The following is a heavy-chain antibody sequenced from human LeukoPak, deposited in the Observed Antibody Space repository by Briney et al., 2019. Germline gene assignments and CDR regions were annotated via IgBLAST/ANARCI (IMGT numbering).Heavy chain of an antibody. Sequence: GGSLRLSCAVSGFTFSSYGMHWVRQAPGKGLEWVAVISYDGSNKYYADSVKGRFTISRDNSKNTLYLQMNSLRGEDTAVYYCARDPTDEDYWGQGTLVAVSS. CDR1: GFTFSSYG. CDR2: ISYDGSNK. V-gene: IGHV3-30*03. J-gene: IGHJ4*02. CDR3: ARDPTDEDY.